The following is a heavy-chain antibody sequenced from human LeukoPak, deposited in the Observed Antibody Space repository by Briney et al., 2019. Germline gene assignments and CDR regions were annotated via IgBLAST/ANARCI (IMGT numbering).Heavy chain of an antibody. V-gene: IGHV3-21*01. CDR3: ARDLYCSSTSCPDYGMDV. J-gene: IGHJ6*04. D-gene: IGHD2-2*01. Sequence: GGSLRLSCAASGFTFSSYSMNWVRQAPGKGLEWVSSISSSSSYIYYADSVKGRFTISRDNAKNSLYLRMNSLRAEDTAVYYCARDLYCSSTSCPDYGMDVWGKGTTVTVSS. CDR2: ISSSSSYI. CDR1: GFTFSSYS.